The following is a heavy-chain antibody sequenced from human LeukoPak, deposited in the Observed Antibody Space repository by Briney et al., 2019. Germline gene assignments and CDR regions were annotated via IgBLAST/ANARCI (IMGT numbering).Heavy chain of an antibody. D-gene: IGHD1-26*01. CDR3: AKSQDGGRLFHFDY. CDR1: GFSFYTYA. Sequence: GGALRLSCAASGFSFYTYAMSWVRQAAGKGLEWVSVISGSGGSTYSADSVKGRFTISRDNSKNTLYLQMNSLRAEDTAVYFCAKSQDGGRLFHFDYWGQGTLVTVSS. J-gene: IGHJ4*02. V-gene: IGHV3-23*01. CDR2: ISGSGGST.